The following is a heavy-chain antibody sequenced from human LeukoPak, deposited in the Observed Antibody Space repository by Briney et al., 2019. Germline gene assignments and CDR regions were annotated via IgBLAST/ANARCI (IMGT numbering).Heavy chain of an antibody. Sequence: SETLSLTCTVSGGSISSGGYYWSWIRQHPGKGLEWIGYIYYSGSTYYSPSLKSRVTISVDTSKNQFSLKLSSVTAADTAVYYCAREVEDGDYGMDVWGQGTTVTVSS. CDR2: IYYSGST. CDR1: GGSISSGGYY. V-gene: IGHV4-31*03. J-gene: IGHJ6*02. D-gene: IGHD4-17*01. CDR3: AREVEDGDYGMDV.